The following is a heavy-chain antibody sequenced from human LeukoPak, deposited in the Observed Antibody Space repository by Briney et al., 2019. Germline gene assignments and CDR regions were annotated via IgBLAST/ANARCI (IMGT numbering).Heavy chain of an antibody. Sequence: GRSLRLSCAASGFTFSSYAMPWVRQAPGKGLEWVAVISYDGSNKYYADSVKGRFTISRDNSKNTLYLQMNSLRAEDTAVYYCARVPAYSYGESVYFDYWGQGTLVTVSS. CDR1: GFTFSSYA. D-gene: IGHD5-18*01. J-gene: IGHJ4*02. CDR3: ARVPAYSYGESVYFDY. CDR2: ISYDGSNK. V-gene: IGHV3-30-3*01.